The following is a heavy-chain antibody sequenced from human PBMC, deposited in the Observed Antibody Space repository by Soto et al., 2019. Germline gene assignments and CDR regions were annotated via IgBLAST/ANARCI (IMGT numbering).Heavy chain of an antibody. D-gene: IGHD5-18*01. CDR3: AKDKGYSYGVDY. J-gene: IGHJ4*02. CDR1: GFTFSNFA. V-gene: IGHV3-23*01. CDR2: ISGSGDTT. Sequence: PGGSLRLSCAASGFTFSNFAMSWVRQAPGKGLEWVSGISGSGDTTYYADSVKGRFTISRDNSKTTLYLQMNSLRAEDTAVYYCAKDKGYSYGVDYWGQGTLVTVSS.